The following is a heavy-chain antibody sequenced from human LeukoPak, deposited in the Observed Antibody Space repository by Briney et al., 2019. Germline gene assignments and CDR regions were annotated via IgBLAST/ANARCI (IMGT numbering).Heavy chain of an antibody. V-gene: IGHV4-59*01. Sequence: PSETLSLTCTVSGGSMGPYYWSWIRQPPGKGLEWIASVYYTGITTYNPSLRGRVTISLDASKNQFSLRLTSVTAEDTAVYYCARGDYGDRLFDYWGQGTLVIVSS. CDR2: VYYTGIT. J-gene: IGHJ4*02. CDR3: ARGDYGDRLFDY. D-gene: IGHD4-17*01. CDR1: GGSMGPYY.